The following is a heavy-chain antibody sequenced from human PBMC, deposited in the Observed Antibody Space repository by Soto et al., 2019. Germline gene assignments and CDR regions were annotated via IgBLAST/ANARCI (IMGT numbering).Heavy chain of an antibody. CDR1: GFTFSNYA. CDR2: ISGNSAST. Sequence: GGSLRLSCAASGFTFSNYAMSWVRQAPRKGLEWVSTISGNSASTYYADSVKGRFTISRDNSKNTLYLQMSSLRAEDTAVYYCAKKIPSNSWFKFDYSGEGTLVTVYS. D-gene: IGHD6-13*01. J-gene: IGHJ4*02. V-gene: IGHV3-23*01. CDR3: AKKIPSNSWFKFDY.